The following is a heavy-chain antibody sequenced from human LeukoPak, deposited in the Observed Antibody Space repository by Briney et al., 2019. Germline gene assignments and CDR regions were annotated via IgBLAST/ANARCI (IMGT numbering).Heavy chain of an antibody. CDR3: ARESSPIRVLQYQLGTFPDY. CDR1: GGSISSYY. Sequence: SETLSLTCTVSGGSISSYYWSWIRQPAGKGLEWIGRIYTSGSTNYNPSLKSRVTMSVDTSKNQFSLKLSSVTAADTAVYYCARESSPIRVLQYQLGTFPDYWGQGTLVTVSS. CDR2: IYTSGST. V-gene: IGHV4-4*07. D-gene: IGHD2-2*01. J-gene: IGHJ4*02.